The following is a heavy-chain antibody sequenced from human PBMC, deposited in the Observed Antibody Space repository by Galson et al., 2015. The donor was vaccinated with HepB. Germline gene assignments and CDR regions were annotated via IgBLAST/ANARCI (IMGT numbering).Heavy chain of an antibody. CDR2: IDWGGDK. CDR3: ARIHLEDSSGWYSMDV. D-gene: IGHD6-19*01. V-gene: IGHV2-70*11. CDR1: GFSLSTSGMC. J-gene: IGHJ6*02. Sequence: PALVKPTQTLTLTCTFSGFSLSTSGMCVSWIRQPPGKALEWLARIDWGGDKYYSTPLKTRLTISKDTSKNQVVLTMTNMDPVDTATYYCARIHLEDSSGWYSMDVWGQGTTVTVSS.